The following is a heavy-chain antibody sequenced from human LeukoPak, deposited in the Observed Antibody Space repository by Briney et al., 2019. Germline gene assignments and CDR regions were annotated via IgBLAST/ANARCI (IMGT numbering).Heavy chain of an antibody. D-gene: IGHD2-2*01. CDR2: ISASSNFI. CDR3: ARPATGYCSSAGCHWDS. CDR1: GFTFSTHS. V-gene: IGHV3-21*01. J-gene: IGHJ4*02. Sequence: PGGSLRLSCAASGFTFSTHSMYWVRQAPGKGLGWVSSISASSNFIHYAESVRGRFTISRDNAKNSLYLQMNNLGAQDTAVYYCARPATGYCSSAGCHWDSWGQGTLVTVSS.